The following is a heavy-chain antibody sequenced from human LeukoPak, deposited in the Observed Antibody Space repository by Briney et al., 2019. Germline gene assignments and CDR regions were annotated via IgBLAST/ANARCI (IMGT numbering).Heavy chain of an antibody. D-gene: IGHD3-22*01. CDR1: GFTFDDYA. J-gene: IGHJ4*02. Sequence: GGSLRLSCAASGFTFDDYAMHWVRQAPGKGLEWVSLISWDGGSTYYADSVKGRFTISRDNSKNSLYLQMNSLRAEDTALYYCAKDIGYDSSCYYLLDYWGQGTLVTVSS. CDR3: AKDIGYDSSCYYLLDY. V-gene: IGHV3-43D*03. CDR2: ISWDGGST.